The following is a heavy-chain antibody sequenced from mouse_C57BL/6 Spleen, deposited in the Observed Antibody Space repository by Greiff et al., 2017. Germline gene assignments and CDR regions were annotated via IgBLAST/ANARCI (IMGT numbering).Heavy chain of an antibody. CDR1: GYTFTSYW. CDR3: ARVITTARDLDFDV. V-gene: IGHV1-59*01. D-gene: IGHD1-2*01. CDR2: IDPSDSYT. Sequence: VQLQQPGAELVRPGTSVKLSCKASGYTFTSYWMHWVKQRPGQGLEWIGVIDPSDSYTNYNQNFKGKATLTVDTSSSTAYMQLSSLTSEDSAVYYCARVITTARDLDFDVWGTGTTVTVSS. J-gene: IGHJ1*03.